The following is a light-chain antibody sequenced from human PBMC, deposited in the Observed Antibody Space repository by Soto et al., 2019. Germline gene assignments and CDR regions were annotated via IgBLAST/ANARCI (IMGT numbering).Light chain of an antibody. CDR1: TGAVTSGHY. CDR3: LLFYTDIRV. V-gene: IGLV7-46*01. CDR2: DTT. Sequence: QAEVTQEPSLTVSPGGTVTLTCGSSTGAVTSGHYPYWFQQKPGQAPRTLIYDTTNKHSWTPARFSGSLLGGKAALTLSGAQPEDEADYYCLLFYTDIRVFGGGTKLTVL. J-gene: IGLJ2*01.